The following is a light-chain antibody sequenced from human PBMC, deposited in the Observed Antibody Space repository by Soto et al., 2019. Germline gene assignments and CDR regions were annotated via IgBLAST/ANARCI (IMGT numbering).Light chain of an antibody. CDR1: QSVSSSY. Sequence: EIVLTQSPGTLSLSPGERATLSCRTSQSVSSSYLAWYQQKPGQAPSLLIYGAFTRATGIPARFSGSGSGTDFTLTISSLEPEDFAVYYCQQRSNWPQTFGQGTRLEIK. CDR2: GAF. J-gene: IGKJ5*01. V-gene: IGKV3D-20*02. CDR3: QQRSNWPQT.